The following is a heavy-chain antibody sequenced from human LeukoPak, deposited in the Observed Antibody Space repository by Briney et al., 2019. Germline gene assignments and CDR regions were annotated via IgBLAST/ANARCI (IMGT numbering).Heavy chain of an antibody. CDR1: GFTFSSYG. V-gene: IGHV3-30*18. CDR2: ISYDGSNK. CDR3: AKSGYYYYYYGMDV. J-gene: IGHJ6*02. Sequence: GRSLRLSCAASGFTFSSYGMHWVRQAPGKGLGWVAVISYDGSNKYYADSVKGRFTISRDNSKSTLYLQMNSLRAEDTAVYYCAKSGYYYYYYGMDVWGQGTTVTVSS. D-gene: IGHD3-10*01.